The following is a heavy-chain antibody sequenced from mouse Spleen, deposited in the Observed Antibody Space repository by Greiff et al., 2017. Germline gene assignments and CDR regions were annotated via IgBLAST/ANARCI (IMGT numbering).Heavy chain of an antibody. V-gene: IGHV1S135*01. CDR3: ARWLDYYAMDY. Sequence: VQLKQSGPELMKPGASVKISCKASGYSFTSYYMHWVKQSHGKSLEWIGYIDPFNGGTSYNQKFKGKATLTVDKSSSTAYMHLSSLTSEDSAVYYCARWLDYYAMDYWGQGTSVTVSS. J-gene: IGHJ4*01. D-gene: IGHD2-2*01. CDR1: GYSFTSYY. CDR2: IDPFNGGT.